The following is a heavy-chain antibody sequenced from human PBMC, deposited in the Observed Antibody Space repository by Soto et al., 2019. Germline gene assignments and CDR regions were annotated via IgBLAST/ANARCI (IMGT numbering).Heavy chain of an antibody. CDR1: GGTFSSYS. CDR3: STSVYCTFTTCYYYYGLDV. D-gene: IGHD2-8*01. V-gene: IGHV1-69*01. Sequence: QVQLVQSGAEVKKPGSSVKVSCTASGGTFSSYSINWVRQAPGQGLEWMGGIIPFFGTTSYEQKFQGRVTITVDASTSTVSMELSSLTSEDTALYYCSTSVYCTFTTCYYYYGLDVWGQGTTVTVSS. J-gene: IGHJ6*02. CDR2: IIPFFGTT.